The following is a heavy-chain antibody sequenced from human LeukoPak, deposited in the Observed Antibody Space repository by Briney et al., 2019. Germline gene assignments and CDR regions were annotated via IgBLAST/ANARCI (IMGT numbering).Heavy chain of an antibody. V-gene: IGHV3-7*03. D-gene: IGHD3-10*01. CDR1: GFTFRNYW. J-gene: IGHJ4*02. CDR3: ARFASG. Sequence: GRSLRLSRAASGFTFRNYWMSWVRQAPGKGLEWVANIKPDGSEKYYVESVKGRFTVSRDNAKKSLYLQMNSLRAEDTAVYYCARFASGWGQGTLVTVSS. CDR2: IKPDGSEK.